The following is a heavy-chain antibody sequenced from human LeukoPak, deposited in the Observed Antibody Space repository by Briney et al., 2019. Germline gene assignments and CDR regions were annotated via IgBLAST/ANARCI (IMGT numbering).Heavy chain of an antibody. CDR2: ISNSGGRT. CDR3: AKEAYDYVWGSCHFDY. V-gene: IGHV3-23*01. CDR1: GFTFTTFY. D-gene: IGHD3-16*01. J-gene: IGHJ4*02. Sequence: GGSLRLSCAASGFTFTTFYMSWVRQAPGKGLEWVSGISNSGGRTFYADSVKGRFTISRDDSKNTLYLQMNSLRDEDAAVYYCAKEAYDYVWGSCHFDYWGQGTLVTVSS.